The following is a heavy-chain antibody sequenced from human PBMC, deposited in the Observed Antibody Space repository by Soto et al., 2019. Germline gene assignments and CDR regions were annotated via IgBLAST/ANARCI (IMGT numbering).Heavy chain of an antibody. J-gene: IGHJ4*02. Sequence: WLRQMPVKGVEWMGIIYIGESDTRYSPSFQGQVTISADKAISTAYLRWSSLKASDTAMYYCAIREGFYDSSGLSIDYWGQGTLVTVSS. V-gene: IGHV5-51*01. CDR2: IYIGESDT. D-gene: IGHD3-22*01. CDR3: AIREGFYDSSGLSIDY.